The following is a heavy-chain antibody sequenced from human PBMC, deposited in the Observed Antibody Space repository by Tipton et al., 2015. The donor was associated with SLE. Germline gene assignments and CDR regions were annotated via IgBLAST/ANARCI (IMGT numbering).Heavy chain of an antibody. J-gene: IGHJ4*02. Sequence: TLSLTCTVSGDSINSHYWSWIRQPAGKGLQWIGRIYPSGSINYNPSLKSRVTMSVDTSKNQFSLKLTSVTAADTAVYYCATSPLTLWGQGTLVTVSS. D-gene: IGHD2-2*01. CDR3: ATSPLTL. V-gene: IGHV4-4*07. CDR2: IYPSGSI. CDR1: GDSINSHY.